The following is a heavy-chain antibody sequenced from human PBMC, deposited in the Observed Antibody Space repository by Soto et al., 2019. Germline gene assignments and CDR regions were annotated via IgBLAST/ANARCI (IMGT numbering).Heavy chain of an antibody. V-gene: IGHV3-7*04. Sequence: GGSLRLSCAASGFTFSIYSMNWIRQAPGKGLEWVANIKQDGSEQYYEDSVEGRFTISRDNAENSLYLQMNSLKVEDTAVYYCVRGSASSDYWGQGTLVTVSS. CDR1: GFTFSIYS. J-gene: IGHJ4*02. CDR2: IKQDGSEQ. CDR3: VRGSASSDY.